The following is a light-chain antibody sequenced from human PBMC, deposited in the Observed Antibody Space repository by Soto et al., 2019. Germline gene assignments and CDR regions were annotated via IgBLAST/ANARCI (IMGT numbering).Light chain of an antibody. V-gene: IGKV3-20*01. CDR3: QQYGSSRT. Sequence: EIVLTQSPGILSLSPGERATLSCRASQSVSNDFLAWYQQKPGQAPRLLIYGASTRATDVPDRLSGSGSGADFTLTISRLEPEDFAVYYCQQYGSSRTFGQGTKVDIK. J-gene: IGKJ1*01. CDR1: QSVSNDF. CDR2: GAS.